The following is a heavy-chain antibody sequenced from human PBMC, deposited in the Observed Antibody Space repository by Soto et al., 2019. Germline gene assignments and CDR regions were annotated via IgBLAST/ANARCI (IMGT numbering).Heavy chain of an antibody. CDR2: IIPIFGTA. Sequence: QVQLVQSGAEVKKPGSSVKVSCKASGGTFSSYAISWVRQAPGQGLEWMGGIIPIFGTANYAQKFQGRVTITADESTSTAYMELSSLRSEDTAVYYCARNLATARSDRGYYYYGMDVWGQGTTVTVSS. CDR3: ARNLATARSDRGYYYYGMDV. V-gene: IGHV1-69*01. CDR1: GGTFSSYA. J-gene: IGHJ6*02. D-gene: IGHD6-6*01.